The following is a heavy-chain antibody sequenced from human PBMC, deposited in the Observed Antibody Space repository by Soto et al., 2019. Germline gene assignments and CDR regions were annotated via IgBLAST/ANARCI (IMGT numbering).Heavy chain of an antibody. CDR2: VSPYSGNT. CDR3: VRFASSGWYTGGY. D-gene: IGHD6-19*01. CDR1: GYTFTNYD. J-gene: IGHJ4*02. V-gene: IGHV1-18*01. Sequence: QVQLVQSGAEVKKPGASVKVSCKASGYTFTNYDIGWVRQAPGQGPEWMGWVSPYSGNTNYAQKVQGRVTMTTDTSTSTAYMELMSLRSDDTAVYYCVRFASSGWYTGGYWGQGTLVTVSS.